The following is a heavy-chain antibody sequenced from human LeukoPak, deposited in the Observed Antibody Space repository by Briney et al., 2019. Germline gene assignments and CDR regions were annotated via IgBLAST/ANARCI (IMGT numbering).Heavy chain of an antibody. CDR3: ASRRRMGTTTSCFDY. V-gene: IGHV3-7*01. D-gene: IGHD2-2*01. Sequence: PGGSLRLSCAASGFTFSSYWMSWVRQAPGKGLEWVANIKQDGSEKYYVDSVKGRFTISRDNAKNSLFLQMNSLRADDTAVYYCASRRRMGTTTSCFDYWGQGTLVTVSS. J-gene: IGHJ4*02. CDR1: GFTFSSYW. CDR2: IKQDGSEK.